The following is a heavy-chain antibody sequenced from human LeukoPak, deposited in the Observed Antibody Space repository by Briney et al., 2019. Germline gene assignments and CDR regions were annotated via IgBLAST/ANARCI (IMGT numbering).Heavy chain of an antibody. CDR2: IYYSGST. CDR3: ARERHYYDSSGYYYDGTDY. V-gene: IGHV4-34*01. Sequence: SETLSLTCAVYGGSFSGYYWSWVRQPPGKGLEWIGSIYYSGSTYYNPSLKNRVTISVDTSKNQFSLKLSSVTAADTAVYYCARERHYYDSSGYYYDGTDYWGQGTLVTVSS. CDR1: GGSFSGYY. J-gene: IGHJ4*02. D-gene: IGHD3-22*01.